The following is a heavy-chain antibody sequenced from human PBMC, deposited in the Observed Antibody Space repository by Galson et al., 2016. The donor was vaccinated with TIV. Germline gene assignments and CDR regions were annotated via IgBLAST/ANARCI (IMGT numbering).Heavy chain of an antibody. J-gene: IGHJ4*02. CDR3: AREREYYVDF. V-gene: IGHV5-10-1*01. CDR2: IAPSDSSP. CDR1: GYRFTRFS. D-gene: IGHD2/OR15-2a*01. Sequence: QSGAEVKKPGESLRISCKGSGYRFTRFSITWVRLMPGKGLEWLGRIAPSDSSPNYNPSFQGHVTFSVDKSVSTAYLQWSSLKASDTAMYFWAREREYYVDFWGQGTLVTVSS.